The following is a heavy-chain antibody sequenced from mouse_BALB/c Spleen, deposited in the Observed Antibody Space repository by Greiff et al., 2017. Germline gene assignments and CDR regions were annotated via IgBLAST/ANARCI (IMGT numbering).Heavy chain of an antibody. CDR2: ISNGGGST. V-gene: IGHV5-12-2*01. CDR1: GFTFSSYT. CDR3: ARQTTVVGDPAWFAY. D-gene: IGHD1-1*01. J-gene: IGHJ3*01. Sequence: DVMLVESGGGLVQPGGSLKLSCAASGFTFSSYTMSWVRQTPEKRLEWVAYISNGGGSTYYPDTVKGRFTISRDNAKNTLYLQMSSLKSEDTAMYYCARQTTVVGDPAWFAYWGQGTLVTVSA.